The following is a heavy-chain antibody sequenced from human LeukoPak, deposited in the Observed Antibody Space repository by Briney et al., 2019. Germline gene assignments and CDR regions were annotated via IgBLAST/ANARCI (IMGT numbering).Heavy chain of an antibody. CDR1: GGSISSGGYY. D-gene: IGHD2-2*01. J-gene: IGHJ6*02. CDR3: ARAAGYCSSTSCYEYYYYYGMDV. CDR2: IYYSGST. Sequence: PSETLSLTCTVSGGSISSGGYYWSWIRQHPGKGLEWIGYIYYSGSTYYNPSLKSRVTISVDTSKNQFSLKLSSVTAADTAVYYCARAAGYCSSTSCYEYYYYYGMDVWGQGTTVTVSS. V-gene: IGHV4-31*03.